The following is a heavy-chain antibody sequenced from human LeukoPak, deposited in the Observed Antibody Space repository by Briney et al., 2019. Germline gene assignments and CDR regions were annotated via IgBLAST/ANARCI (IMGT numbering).Heavy chain of an antibody. CDR2: IYYSGST. CDR3: ARDGGDYGVVY. CDR1: GGSISSYY. Sequence: SETLSLTCTVSGGSISSYYWSWIRQPPGKGLEWIGYIYYSGSTNYNPSLKSRVTISVDTSKNQFSLKLSSVTAADTAVYYCARDGGDYGVVYWGQGTLVTASS. J-gene: IGHJ4*02. V-gene: IGHV4-59*01. D-gene: IGHD4-17*01.